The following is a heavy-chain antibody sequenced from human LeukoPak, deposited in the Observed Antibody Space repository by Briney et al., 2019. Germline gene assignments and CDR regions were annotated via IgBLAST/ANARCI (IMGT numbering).Heavy chain of an antibody. J-gene: IGHJ4*02. CDR1: GFXFSSYS. D-gene: IGHD3-10*01. V-gene: IGHV3-48*02. CDR2: ISSSSSTI. CDR3: ARPQPMYGSGTYYNPFDY. Sequence: GGSLRLSCAASGFXFSSYSMNWVRQAPGKGLEWLSYISSSSSTIYYADSVKGRFTISRDNARNSLYLQMNSLRDEDTAVFYCARPQPMYGSGTYYNPFDYWGQGTLVTVSS.